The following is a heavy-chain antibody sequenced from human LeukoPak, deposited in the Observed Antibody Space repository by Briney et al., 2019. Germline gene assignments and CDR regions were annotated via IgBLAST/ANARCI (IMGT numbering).Heavy chain of an antibody. CDR1: GFTFDDYA. Sequence: GRSLRLSCAASGFTFDDYAMHWVRQAPGKGLEWVSLISWDGGSTYYADSVKGRFTISRDNSKNSLYLQMNSLRAEDTALYYCAKESKSELTGDTPNYYYGMDVWGQGTTVTVSS. CDR3: AKESKSELTGDTPNYYYGMDV. J-gene: IGHJ6*02. V-gene: IGHV3-43D*03. CDR2: ISWDGGST. D-gene: IGHD7-27*01.